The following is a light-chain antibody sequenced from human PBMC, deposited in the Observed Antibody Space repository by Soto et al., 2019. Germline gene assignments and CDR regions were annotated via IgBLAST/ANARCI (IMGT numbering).Light chain of an antibody. J-gene: IGLJ2*01. CDR1: SSDVGSYNL. Sequence: QSALTQPASVSGSPGQSITISCTGTSSDVGSYNLVSWYQQHPGKAPKLMIYEGSKRPSGVSNRFSGSKSGNTASLTISGLQAEDEADYYCCSYAGSSTMVFGGGTKVTGL. CDR3: CSYAGSSTMV. CDR2: EGS. V-gene: IGLV2-23*01.